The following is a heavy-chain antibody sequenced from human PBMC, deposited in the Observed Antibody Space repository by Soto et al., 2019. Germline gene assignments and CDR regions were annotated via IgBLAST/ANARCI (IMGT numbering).Heavy chain of an antibody. CDR3: ARDGGDGITMVRGVFDY. D-gene: IGHD3-10*01. Sequence: PSETLSLTCTVSAGSISSYYWSWIRQPAGKGLEWIGRIYTSGSTNYNPSLKSRVTMSVDTSKNQFSLKLSSVTAADTAVYYCARDGGDGITMVRGVFDYWGQGTLVIVSS. J-gene: IGHJ4*02. V-gene: IGHV4-4*07. CDR2: IYTSGST. CDR1: AGSISSYY.